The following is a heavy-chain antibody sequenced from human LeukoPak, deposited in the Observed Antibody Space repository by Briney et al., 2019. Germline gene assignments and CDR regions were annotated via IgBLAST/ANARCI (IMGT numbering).Heavy chain of an antibody. CDR3: AKHPNQLGVDY. J-gene: IGHJ4*02. CDR2: ISSSSSTI. V-gene: IGHV3-48*04. CDR1: GFTFSSYS. Sequence: PGGSLRLSCAASGFTFSSYSMNWVRQAPGKGLEWVSYISSSSSTIYYADSVKGRFTISRDNAKNSLYLQMNSLRAEDTAVYYCAKHPNQLGVDYWGQGTLVTVSS. D-gene: IGHD6-6*01.